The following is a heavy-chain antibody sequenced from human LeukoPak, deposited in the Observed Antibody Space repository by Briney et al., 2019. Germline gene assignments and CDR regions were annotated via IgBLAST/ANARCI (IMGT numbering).Heavy chain of an antibody. Sequence: PGGSLRLSCAASGSTFSSHTMNWVRQAPGKGLEWVSCISSTSSVIYYADSVKGRFTISRDNAKSSLYLQMNSLRAEDTAVYYCARNLPAADYWGQGTLVTVSS. CDR3: ARNLPAADY. V-gene: IGHV3-48*04. CDR2: ISSTSSVI. J-gene: IGHJ4*02. CDR1: GSTFSSHT. D-gene: IGHD2-2*01.